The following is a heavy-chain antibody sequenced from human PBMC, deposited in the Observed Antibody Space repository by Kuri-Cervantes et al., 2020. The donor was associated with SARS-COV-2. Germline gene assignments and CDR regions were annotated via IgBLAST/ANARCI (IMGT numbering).Heavy chain of an antibody. CDR3: ARRFHQYQLPHWYFDL. J-gene: IGHJ2*01. V-gene: IGHV3-7*01. CDR2: IKQDGSEK. Sequence: GESLKISCAASGFTFSSYWMSWVRQAPGKGLEWVANIKQDGSEKYYVDPVKSRFTISRDNAKNSLYLQMNSLRAEDTAVYYCARRFHQYQLPHWYFDLWGRGTLVTVSS. D-gene: IGHD2-2*01. CDR1: GFTFSSYW.